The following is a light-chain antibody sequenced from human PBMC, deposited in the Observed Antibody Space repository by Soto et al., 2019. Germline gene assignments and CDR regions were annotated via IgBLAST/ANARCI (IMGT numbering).Light chain of an antibody. CDR3: QQYSTYWT. J-gene: IGKJ1*01. CDR1: QTVSRW. Sequence: IQMTQSPSTLSASLGDRVTITCRASQTVSRWLAWYQQRPGKAPKLLIYDASSLESGVPSRFSGSGSGTEFTLTISSLQPDDCATYFCQQYSTYWTFGQGTKVDIK. V-gene: IGKV1-5*01. CDR2: DAS.